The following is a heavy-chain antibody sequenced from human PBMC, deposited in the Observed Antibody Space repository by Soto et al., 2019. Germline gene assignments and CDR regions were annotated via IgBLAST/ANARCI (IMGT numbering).Heavy chain of an antibody. J-gene: IGHJ1*01. CDR2: IIPIFGTA. D-gene: IGHD3-16*01. Sequence: GASVKVSCKASGYTFTSYAMHWVRQAPGQRLEWMGGIIPIFGTANYAQKFQGRVTITADESTSTAYMELSSLRSEDTAVYYCAREYYSYQHWGQGTLVTVSS. V-gene: IGHV1-69*13. CDR1: GYTFTSYA. CDR3: AREYYSYQH.